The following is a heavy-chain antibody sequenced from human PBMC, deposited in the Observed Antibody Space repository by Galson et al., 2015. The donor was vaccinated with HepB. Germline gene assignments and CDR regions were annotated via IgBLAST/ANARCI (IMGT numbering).Heavy chain of an antibody. CDR3: ARWAGVNYSGCSGGACYQYLDY. CDR1: GGTFSNYA. Sequence: SVRVSCKASGGTFSNYAFSWIRQARGQGLEWMGGIIPIFGTANYVQKFQGRVTITADGSTGTVYMELSSLTSEDTAVYYCARWAGVNYSGCSGGACYQYLDYWGQGTQVTVSS. CDR2: IIPIFGTA. D-gene: IGHD2-15*01. J-gene: IGHJ4*02. V-gene: IGHV1-69*13.